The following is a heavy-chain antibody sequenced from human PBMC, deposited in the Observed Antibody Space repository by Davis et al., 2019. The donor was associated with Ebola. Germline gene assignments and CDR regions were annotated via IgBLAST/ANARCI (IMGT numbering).Heavy chain of an antibody. V-gene: IGHV1-69*04. CDR1: GGTFSSYA. Sequence: SVKVSCKASGGTFSSYAISWVRQAPGQGLEWMGRIIPILGIANYAQKLQGRVTMTTDTSTSTAYMELRSLRSDDTAVYYCARGYCSGGSCYSGDYWGQGTLVTVSS. D-gene: IGHD2-15*01. J-gene: IGHJ4*02. CDR2: IIPILGIA. CDR3: ARGYCSGGSCYSGDY.